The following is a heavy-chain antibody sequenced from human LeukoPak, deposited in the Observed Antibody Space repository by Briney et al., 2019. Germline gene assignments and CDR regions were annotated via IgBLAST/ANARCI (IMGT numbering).Heavy chain of an antibody. CDR3: ARAALSSSGYSSQFDY. J-gene: IGHJ4*02. D-gene: IGHD3-22*01. CDR2: INPNSGGT. V-gene: IGHV1-2*02. Sequence: ASVKVSCKASGYTFTGYYMHWVRQAPGQGLEWMGWINPNSGGTNYAQKFQGRVTMTRDTSISTAYMELSRLRSDDTAVYYCARAALSSSGYSSQFDYWGQGTLVTVSS. CDR1: GYTFTGYY.